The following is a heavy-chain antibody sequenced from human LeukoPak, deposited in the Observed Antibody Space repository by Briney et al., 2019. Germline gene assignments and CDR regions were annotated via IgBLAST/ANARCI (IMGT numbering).Heavy chain of an antibody. Sequence: SGPTLVNPTQTLTLTCTSSGFSLSTSGVGVGWIRQPPGKALEWLALIYWDDDKRYSPSLKSRLTITKDTSKNQVVLTMTNMDPVDTATYYCARLSVGITVTPFDYWGQGTLVTVSS. D-gene: IGHD4-17*01. CDR1: GFSLSTSGVG. CDR2: IYWDDDK. J-gene: IGHJ4*02. CDR3: ARLSVGITVTPFDY. V-gene: IGHV2-5*02.